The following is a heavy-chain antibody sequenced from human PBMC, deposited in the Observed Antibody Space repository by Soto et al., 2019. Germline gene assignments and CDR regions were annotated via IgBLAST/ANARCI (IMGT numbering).Heavy chain of an antibody. CDR1: GFNLSSYA. V-gene: IGHV3-64D*06. CDR3: VKGSGSYYYYVMDV. Sequence: GGSLRLSCSASGFNLSSYAMHWVRQAPGKGLEYVSAIRSSGNSTNYADSVKGRFAVSRDNSKNTLYLQMSSLRTEDTAVYYCVKGSGSYYYYVMDVWGQGTTVTVSS. CDR2: IRSSGNST. D-gene: IGHD3-10*01. J-gene: IGHJ6*02.